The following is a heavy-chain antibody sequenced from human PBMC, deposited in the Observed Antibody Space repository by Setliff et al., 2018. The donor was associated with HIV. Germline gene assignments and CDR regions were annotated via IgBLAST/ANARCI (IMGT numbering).Heavy chain of an antibody. CDR2: VGFRGDT. CDR3: GRDTGQLVYYFDS. V-gene: IGHV3-13*01. J-gene: IGHJ4*02. D-gene: IGHD6-6*01. CDR1: GFIFSSYD. Sequence: GGSLRLSCAASGFIFSSYDMHWVRQMPGRGLEWVSQVGFRGDTSYADSVKGRFTISRDNLKKRVYLQMSRLRAEDTAVYFCGRDTGQLVYYFDSWGQGTLVTVSS.